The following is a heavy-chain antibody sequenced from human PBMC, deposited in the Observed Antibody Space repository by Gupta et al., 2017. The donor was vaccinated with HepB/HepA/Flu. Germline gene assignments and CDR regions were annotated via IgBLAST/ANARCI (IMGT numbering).Heavy chain of an antibody. CDR2: INHSGST. J-gene: IGHJ4*02. D-gene: IGHD3-3*01. V-gene: IGHV4-34*01. Sequence: QLQLQQWCAALLQPSATLSLTCAVYGGSFSGYYWSWLRQPPGKGLEWIGEINHSGSTNYNPSLKSRVTIEGNTTKNQFSLKLSSGTAAETAVYYCARGRSYSTYYDFWSGYRVDYWGQGTLVTVSS. CDR3: ARGRSYSTYYDFWSGYRVDY. CDR1: GGSFSGYY.